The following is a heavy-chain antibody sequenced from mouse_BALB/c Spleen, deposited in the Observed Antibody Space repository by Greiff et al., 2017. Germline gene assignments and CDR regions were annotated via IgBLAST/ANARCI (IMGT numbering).Heavy chain of an antibody. D-gene: IGHD2-1*01. V-gene: IGHV1-84*02. CDR2: IYPGGGNT. J-gene: IGHJ1*01. CDR1: GYSFTDYF. CDR3: ARGGNYNWYFDV. Sequence: QVQLQQSGPELVKPGASVSISCKVSGYSFTDYFINWVKQKPGQGLEWIGWIYPGGGNTKYNEKFKGKATLTVDTSSSTAYMQLSSLTSEDTAVYFCARGGNYNWYFDVWGAGTTVTVSS.